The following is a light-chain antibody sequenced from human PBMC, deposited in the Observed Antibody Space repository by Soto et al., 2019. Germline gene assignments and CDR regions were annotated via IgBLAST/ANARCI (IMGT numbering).Light chain of an antibody. CDR3: QQYNNWPLN. Sequence: EIVMTQSPATLSVSPGERATLSCRASQSVSSSFAWYQQKPGQAPMRLIYDASTRATGIPAGFSGSGSGTDFNLTISSLQSEDFAVYYCQQYNNWPLNFGPGTKVDIK. V-gene: IGKV3-15*01. J-gene: IGKJ3*01. CDR2: DAS. CDR1: QSVSSS.